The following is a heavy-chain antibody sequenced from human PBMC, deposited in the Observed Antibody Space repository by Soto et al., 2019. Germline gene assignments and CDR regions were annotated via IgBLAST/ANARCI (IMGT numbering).Heavy chain of an antibody. V-gene: IGHV3-48*02. CDR1: GFTFSSYS. CDR2: ISSSGNTV. CDR3: ARASPVDY. J-gene: IGHJ4*02. Sequence: GGSLRLSCAASGFTFSSYSINWVRQAPGKGLEWVSYISSSGNTVYFADSVKGRFTVSRDNARNSLYLQMDSLADADTAVYYCARASPVDYWGQGTLVTVSS. D-gene: IGHD6-6*01.